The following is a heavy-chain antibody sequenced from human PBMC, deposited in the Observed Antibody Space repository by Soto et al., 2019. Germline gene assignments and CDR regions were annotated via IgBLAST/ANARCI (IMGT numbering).Heavy chain of an antibody. Sequence: SGTLCLTCTVSGFSISSSTYYWVWIRQPPGKGLEWIGSIYYSGSTYYNPSLKSRVTISVDTSKNQFSLKLSSVTAADTAVYYCARHGRITMIVVVIGAFDIWGQGTMVS. J-gene: IGHJ3*02. D-gene: IGHD3-22*01. CDR1: GFSISSSTYY. CDR2: IYYSGST. CDR3: ARHGRITMIVVVIGAFDI. V-gene: IGHV4-39*01.